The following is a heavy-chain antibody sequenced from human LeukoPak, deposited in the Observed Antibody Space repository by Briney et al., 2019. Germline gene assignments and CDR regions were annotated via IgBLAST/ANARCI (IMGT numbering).Heavy chain of an antibody. CDR3: ARRWQWLVRQRTYFDY. Sequence: PSETLSLTCTVSGGSINSSSYYWGWIRQPPGKGLEWIGGIYSSGSTYYNPSLKSRVTITVDTSKNQFSLKLSSVTAADTAVYYCARRWQWLVRQRTYFDYWGQGTLVTVSS. CDR2: IYSSGST. CDR1: GGSINSSSYY. V-gene: IGHV4-39*01. D-gene: IGHD6-19*01. J-gene: IGHJ4*02.